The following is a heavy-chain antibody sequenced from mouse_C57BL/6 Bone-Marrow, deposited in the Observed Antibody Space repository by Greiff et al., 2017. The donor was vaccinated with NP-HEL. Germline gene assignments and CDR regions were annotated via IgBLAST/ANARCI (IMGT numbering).Heavy chain of an antibody. V-gene: IGHV3-6*01. J-gene: IGHJ2*01. D-gene: IGHD1-1*01. CDR3: ARFYYYDHFDY. CDR1: GYSITSGYY. Sequence: EVQLQQSGPGLVKPSQSLSLTCSVPGYSITSGYYWNWIRQFPGNKLEWMGYISYDGSNNYNPSLKNRISITRDTSKNQFFLKLNSVTTEDTATYYCARFYYYDHFDYWGQGTTLTVSS. CDR2: ISYDGSN.